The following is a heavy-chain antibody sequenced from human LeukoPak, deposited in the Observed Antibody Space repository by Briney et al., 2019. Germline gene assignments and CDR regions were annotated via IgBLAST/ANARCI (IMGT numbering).Heavy chain of an antibody. CDR2: ISADNGNT. D-gene: IGHD2/OR15-2a*01. CDR3: ARERIGNYYYYMDV. CDR1: DYTITSYG. Sequence: ASVKVSCKASDYTITSYGVSWVRQAPGQGLEWMGWISADNGNTNYAQKLQGRVTMTTETSTNTAYMELRSLRSDNTAVYYCARERIGNYYYYMDVWAKGPRSPSP. V-gene: IGHV1-18*01. J-gene: IGHJ6*03.